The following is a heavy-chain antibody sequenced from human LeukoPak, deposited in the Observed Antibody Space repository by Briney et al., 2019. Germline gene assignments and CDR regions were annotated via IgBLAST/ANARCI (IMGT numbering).Heavy chain of an antibody. J-gene: IGHJ4*02. CDR3: ARVVSKWEGVDY. CDR2: IYYSGST. CDR1: GGSISSGGYY. V-gene: IGHV4-31*03. D-gene: IGHD1-26*01. Sequence: TSETLSLTCTVSGGSISSGGYYWSWIRQHPGKGLEWIGYIYYSGSTYYNPSLKSRVTISVDTSKNQFSLKLSSVTAADTAVYYCARVVSKWEGVDYWGQGTLVTVSS.